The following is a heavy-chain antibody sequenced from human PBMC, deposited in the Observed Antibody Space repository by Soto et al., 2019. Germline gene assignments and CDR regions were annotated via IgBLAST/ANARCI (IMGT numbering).Heavy chain of an antibody. CDR3: ARDSSITISGVAPFYYGMDV. J-gene: IGHJ6*02. Sequence: PGGSLRLSCAASGFTFSSYSMNWVRQAPGKGLEWVSSISSSSSYIYYADSVKGRFTISRDNAKNSLYLQMNSLRAEDTAVYYWARDSSITISGVAPFYYGMDVWCQGTTVTVSS. CDR2: ISSSSSYI. D-gene: IGHD3-3*01. CDR1: GFTFSSYS. V-gene: IGHV3-21*01.